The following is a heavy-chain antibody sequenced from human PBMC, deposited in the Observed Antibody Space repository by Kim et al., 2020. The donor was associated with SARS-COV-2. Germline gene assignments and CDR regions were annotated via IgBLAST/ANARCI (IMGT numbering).Heavy chain of an antibody. Sequence: SETLSLTCTVSGDSIHNSNYYWGWIRQTPGTGLEWIATIYYTGNTYYSPSLRSRVTMSVDTSKNQFSLNLTSVTAADTALLYCAIFYASGTYYSGENWF. CDR3: AIFYASGTYYSGENWF. CDR1: GDSIHNSNYY. V-gene: IGHV4-39*01. CDR2: IYYTGNT. J-gene: IGHJ5*01. D-gene: IGHD3-10*01.